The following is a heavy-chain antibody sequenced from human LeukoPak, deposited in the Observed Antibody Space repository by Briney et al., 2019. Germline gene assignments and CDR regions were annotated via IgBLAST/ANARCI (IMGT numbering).Heavy chain of an antibody. J-gene: IGHJ4*02. V-gene: IGHV3-30*04. Sequence: GGSLRLSCAASGFTFSSYAMHWVRQAPGKGLEWVAVISYDGSNKYYADSVKGRFTISRDNSKNTLYLQMNSLRAEDTAVYYCAKETILYNWNYFDYWGQGTRVTVSS. CDR2: ISYDGSNK. CDR1: GFTFSSYA. D-gene: IGHD1-20*01. CDR3: AKETILYNWNYFDY.